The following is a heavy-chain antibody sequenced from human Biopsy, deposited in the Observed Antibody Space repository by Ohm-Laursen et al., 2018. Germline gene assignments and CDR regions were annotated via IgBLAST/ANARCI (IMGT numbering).Heavy chain of an antibody. CDR2: VNPVAEAT. J-gene: IGHJ6*02. D-gene: IGHD2-21*01. CDR1: GYNFGNYY. Sequence: ASVKVSCKTSGYNFGNYYINWVRKVPGQGLEWLGIVNPVAEATMYAQKFQDRITLTRDASTNTVYMDLTSLTSEDTAVYYCARESPLRLGVCGAIRCFKEVFGMDVWGQGTTVIVSS. CDR3: ARESPLRLGVCGAIRCFKEVFGMDV. V-gene: IGHV1-46*01.